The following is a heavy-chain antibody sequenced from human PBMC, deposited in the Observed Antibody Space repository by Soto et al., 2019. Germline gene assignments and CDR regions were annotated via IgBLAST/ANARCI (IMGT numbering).Heavy chain of an antibody. CDR2: IDTGGGT. J-gene: IGHJ1*01. Sequence: SETLSLTWAVSGGSISRYDWSWIRQPAGKGLEWRGGIDTGGGTSYNASRKSRVTMSVDTSKNQFSLKLSSVTAADTAVYYCARDRSRDHSVWGPSGRFQHWGQGTLVTVS. CDR1: GGSISRYD. D-gene: IGHD3-16*01. V-gene: IGHV4-4*07. CDR3: ARDRSRDHSVWGPSGRFQH.